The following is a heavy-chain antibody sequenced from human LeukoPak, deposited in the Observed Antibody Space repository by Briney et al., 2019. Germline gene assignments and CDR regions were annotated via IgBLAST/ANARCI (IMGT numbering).Heavy chain of an antibody. Sequence: ASVKVSCKASGYTFTGYYMHWVRQAPGQGLEWMGWINPNNGGTNYAQKFQGWVTMTRDTSISTAYMELSRLRSDDTAVYYCARTGGSIPPGIYYMDVWDKGTTVTVSS. V-gene: IGHV1-2*04. CDR3: ARTGGSIPPGIYYMDV. J-gene: IGHJ6*03. CDR2: INPNNGGT. CDR1: GYTFTGYY. D-gene: IGHD2-15*01.